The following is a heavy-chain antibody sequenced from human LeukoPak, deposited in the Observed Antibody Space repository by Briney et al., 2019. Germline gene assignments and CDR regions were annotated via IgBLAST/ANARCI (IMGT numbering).Heavy chain of an antibody. J-gene: IGHJ4*02. Sequence: PGGSLRLSCAVSGFTFTTYAMTWVRQAPGKGLEWVSAISGSGTSTYYADSVKGRFTISRDNSKNTLYLQINSLRVEDTAVYYCAKDWGIVTTTDRIGRLDYWGQGTLVTVSS. CDR2: ISGSGTST. CDR1: GFTFTTYA. CDR3: AKDWGIVTTTDRIGRLDY. V-gene: IGHV3-23*01. D-gene: IGHD5-12*01.